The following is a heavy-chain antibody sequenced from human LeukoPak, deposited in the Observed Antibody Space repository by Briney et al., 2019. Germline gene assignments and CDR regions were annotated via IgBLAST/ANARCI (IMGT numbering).Heavy chain of an antibody. D-gene: IGHD4-17*01. Sequence: PGESLQISCKGSGYSFASYWIGWVRQMPGKGLEWMGIIYPGDSDTRYSPSFQGQITISADKSISTAYLQWSSLKASDTAMYYCSRSVTQTSGFDYWGQGTLVTVSS. J-gene: IGHJ4*02. V-gene: IGHV5-51*01. CDR3: SRSVTQTSGFDY. CDR2: IYPGDSDT. CDR1: GYSFASYW.